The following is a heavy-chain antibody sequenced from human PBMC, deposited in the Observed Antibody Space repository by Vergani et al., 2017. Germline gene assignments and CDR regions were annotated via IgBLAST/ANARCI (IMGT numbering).Heavy chain of an antibody. V-gene: IGHV2-70*01. CDR3: ARTGARGYYYYMDV. J-gene: IGHJ6*03. Sequence: QVTLRESGPALVKPTQTLTLTCTFSGFSLSTSGMCVSWIRQPPGKALEWLALIDWDDDKYYSTSLKTRLTISKDTSKNQVVLTMTNMDPVDTATYYFARTGARGYYYYMDVWGKGTTVTVSS. CDR2: IDWDDDK. D-gene: IGHD4/OR15-4a*01. CDR1: GFSLSTSGMC.